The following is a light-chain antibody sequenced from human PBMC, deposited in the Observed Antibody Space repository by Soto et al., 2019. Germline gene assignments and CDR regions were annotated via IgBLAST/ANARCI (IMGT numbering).Light chain of an antibody. CDR1: QTISTW. Sequence: DIRLTQSPPTLSASVGDRVTITCRASQTISTWMAWYQQKPGEAPKLLIYDASALPRGVPSRFSGSGSGTEFTLTISSLLPDDFATYYCQQYNSYPWTFGQGTKVDI. CDR2: DAS. V-gene: IGKV1-5*01. CDR3: QQYNSYPWT. J-gene: IGKJ1*01.